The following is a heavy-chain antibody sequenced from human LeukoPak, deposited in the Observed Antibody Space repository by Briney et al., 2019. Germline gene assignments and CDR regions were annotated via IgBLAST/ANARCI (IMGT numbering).Heavy chain of an antibody. J-gene: IGHJ6*02. CDR2: IRSKANSYAT. CDR3: TRISPNGMDV. V-gene: IGHV3-73*01. CDR1: GFTFSGSA. D-gene: IGHD3-3*01. Sequence: GGSLRLSCAASGFTFSGSAMHWVRQASGKGLEWVGRIRSKANSYATAYAASVKGRFTISRDDSKNTAYLQMNSLKTEDTAVYYCTRISPNGMDVRGQGTTVTVSS.